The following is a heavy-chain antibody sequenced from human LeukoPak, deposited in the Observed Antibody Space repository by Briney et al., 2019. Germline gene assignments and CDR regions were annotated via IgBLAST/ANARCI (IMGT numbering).Heavy chain of an antibody. CDR1: GYTLTGYY. D-gene: IGHD3-16*02. J-gene: IGHJ4*02. Sequence: ASVKVSCKTSGYTLTGYYMHCVRHAPGQGLEWMGWINPNSGGTNYAQKLQGRVTMTTDTSTSTAYMELRSLRSDDTAVYYCARVDRIMITFGGVIVFDYWGRGTRVTVSS. CDR3: ARVDRIMITFGGVIVFDY. V-gene: IGHV1-2*02. CDR2: INPNSGGT.